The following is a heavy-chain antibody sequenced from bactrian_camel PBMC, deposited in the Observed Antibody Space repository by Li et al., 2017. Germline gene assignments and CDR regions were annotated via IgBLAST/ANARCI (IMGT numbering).Heavy chain of an antibody. CDR2: IDTGVIT. Sequence: HVQLVESGGGPMQAGGSLRLTCQASGYIRHMGWFREAPGKEREGVAQIDTGVITHYAESVKGRFTISRDNARNTVYLQMDNLNSDDTAAYYCGKGGSWYIDYWGQGTQVTVS. CDR1: GYIRH. D-gene: IGHD2*01. V-gene: IGHV3S53*01. CDR3: GKGGSWYIDY. J-gene: IGHJ4*01.